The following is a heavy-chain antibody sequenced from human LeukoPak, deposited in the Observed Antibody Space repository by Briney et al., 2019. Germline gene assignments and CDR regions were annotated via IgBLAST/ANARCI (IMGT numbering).Heavy chain of an antibody. D-gene: IGHD1-26*01. Sequence: SETLSLTCTVPGGSTSNYYWSWIRQPPGKGLEWIGHLSNSGNTNYNPSLRSRVSTSLDTSKSQFSLKLSSVTAADTAVYYCARFTGSYYPYYFDYWGQGTLVTVSS. CDR3: ARFTGSYYPYYFDY. V-gene: IGHV4-59*01. CDR2: LSNSGNT. CDR1: GGSTSNYY. J-gene: IGHJ4*02.